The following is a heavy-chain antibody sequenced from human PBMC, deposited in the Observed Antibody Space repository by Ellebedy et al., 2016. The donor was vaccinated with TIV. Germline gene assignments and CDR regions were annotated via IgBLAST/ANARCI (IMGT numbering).Heavy chain of an antibody. D-gene: IGHD6-13*01. CDR1: GRSGSYFD. J-gene: IGHJ3*01. V-gene: IGHV4-39*01. CDR2: VYYSGRS. Sequence: SETLSLTXTVSGRSGSYFDYGRIRQPPGKELKWIGTVYYSGRSRYNPFLESRVTMSVDTSKNQFSLKVNSMTAADTAVYFCARWPSDSTRWYFDSFDVWGQGTMVTVSS. CDR3: ARWPSDSTRWYFDSFDV.